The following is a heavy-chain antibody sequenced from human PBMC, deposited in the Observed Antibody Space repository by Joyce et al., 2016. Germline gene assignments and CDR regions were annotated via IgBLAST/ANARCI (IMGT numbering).Heavy chain of an antibody. CDR2: ISYSGSS. Sequence: HVQLQESGPGLVKPSETLSLTCTVSGGSIRSGYHSWNWIRHHPGMGREWIGYISYSGSSDITPTLKSRVTVSADMSENQLSLKLTSVTAADTAVYYCARGATNLGGWLDTWGQGILVTVSS. CDR3: ARGATNLGGWLDT. CDR1: GGSIRSGYHS. V-gene: IGHV4-31*03. J-gene: IGHJ5*02. D-gene: IGHD3-16*01.